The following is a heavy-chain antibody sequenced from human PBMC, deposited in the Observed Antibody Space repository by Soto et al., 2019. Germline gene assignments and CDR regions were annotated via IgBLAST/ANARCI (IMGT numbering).Heavy chain of an antibody. Sequence: PGGSLRLSCAASGFSFSDYYMSWVRQAPGKGLEWVGRIKSKTDGGTTDYAAPVKGRFTISRDDSKNTLYLQMNSLKTEDTAVYYCTTDKTYPIVATTLITNYYYGMDVWGQGTTVTVSS. J-gene: IGHJ6*02. CDR3: TTDKTYPIVATTLITNYYYGMDV. CDR1: GFSFSDYY. CDR2: IKSKTDGGTT. V-gene: IGHV3-15*01. D-gene: IGHD5-12*01.